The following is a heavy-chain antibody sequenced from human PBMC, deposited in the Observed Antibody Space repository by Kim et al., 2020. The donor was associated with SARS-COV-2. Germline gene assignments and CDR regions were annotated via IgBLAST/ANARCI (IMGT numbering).Heavy chain of an antibody. CDR2: INTNTGNP. V-gene: IGHV7-4-1*02. CDR3: ARDRDSSCYSISYYYYYMDV. D-gene: IGHD3-22*01. CDR1: GYTFTSYA. Sequence: ASVKVSCKASGYTFTSYAMNWVRQAPGQGLEWMGWINTNTGNPTYAQGFTGRFVFSLDTSVSTAYLQISSLKAEDTAVYYCARDRDSSCYSISYYYYYMDVWGKGTTVTVSS. J-gene: IGHJ6*03.